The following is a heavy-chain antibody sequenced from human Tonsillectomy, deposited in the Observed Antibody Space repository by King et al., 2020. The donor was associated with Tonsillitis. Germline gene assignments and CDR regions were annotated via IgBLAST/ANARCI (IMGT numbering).Heavy chain of an antibody. CDR1: GFTFSSYA. V-gene: IGHV3-23*04. Sequence: VQLVESGGGLVQPGGSLRLSCAASGFTFSSYAMSWVRQAPGKGLEWVSVISGSGGSTYYADSVKGRFTISRDNSKNTLYLQMSSLRAEDTAIYYCAKGGIYGSGSPYDAFGIWGQGTMVTVSS. CDR2: ISGSGGST. J-gene: IGHJ3*02. CDR3: AKGGIYGSGSPYDAFGI. D-gene: IGHD3-10*01.